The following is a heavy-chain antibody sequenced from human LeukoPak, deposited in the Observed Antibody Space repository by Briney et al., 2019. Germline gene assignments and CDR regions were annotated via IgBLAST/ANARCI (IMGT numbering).Heavy chain of an antibody. CDR3: ARASSLSQRAFDI. CDR1: GFTFDDYG. J-gene: IGHJ3*02. CDR2: INWNGGST. Sequence: GGSLRLSCAASGFTFDDYGMSWVRQAPGKGLEWVSDINWNGGSTGYADSVRGRFTISRDNAKNSLYLQMNSLRAEDTASFYCARASSLSQRAFDIWGQGTMVTVSS. V-gene: IGHV3-20*04. D-gene: IGHD1-26*01.